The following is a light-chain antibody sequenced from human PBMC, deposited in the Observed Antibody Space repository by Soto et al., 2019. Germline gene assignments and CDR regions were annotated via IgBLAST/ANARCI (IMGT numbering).Light chain of an antibody. J-gene: IGLJ2*01. Sequence: QSALTQPASVSASPGQSITISCTGTSSDIGSYNYVSWYRHHPGKAPQLMIYEVSHRPSGISHRFSGSKSGNTASLTISGLQAEHEGYYYCTSYTGSRSLVVFGGGTKLAVL. V-gene: IGLV2-14*01. CDR2: EVS. CDR1: SSDIGSYNY. CDR3: TSYTGSRSLVV.